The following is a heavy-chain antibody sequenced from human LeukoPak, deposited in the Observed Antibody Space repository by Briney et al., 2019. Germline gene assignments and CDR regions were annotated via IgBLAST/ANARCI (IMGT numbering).Heavy chain of an antibody. Sequence: EASVKVSCKVSGYTLTELSMHWVRQAPGKGLEWMGGFDPEDGETIYAQKFQGRVTMTEDTSTDTAYMELSSLRSEDTAVYYCATAYCGGDCRNWFDPWGQGTLVTVSS. J-gene: IGHJ5*02. V-gene: IGHV1-24*01. CDR3: ATAYCGGDCRNWFDP. D-gene: IGHD2-21*01. CDR2: FDPEDGET. CDR1: GYTLTELS.